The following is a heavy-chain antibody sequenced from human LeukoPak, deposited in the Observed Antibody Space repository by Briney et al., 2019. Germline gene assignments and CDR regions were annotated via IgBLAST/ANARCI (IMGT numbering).Heavy chain of an antibody. J-gene: IGHJ3*02. V-gene: IGHV5-10-1*01. CDR1: GSIFTSYW. CDR3: ATFEGNDAFDI. Sequence: TGESLKISCKGSGSIFTSYWISWVRQLPGKGLEWMGRIDPSDSYTNYSPSFQGHVTISADKSISTAYLQWSSLKASDTAMYYCATFEGNDAFDIWGQGTMVTVSS. CDR2: IDPSDSYT.